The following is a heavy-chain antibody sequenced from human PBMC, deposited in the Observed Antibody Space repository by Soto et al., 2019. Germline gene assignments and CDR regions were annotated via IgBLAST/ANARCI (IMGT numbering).Heavy chain of an antibody. Sequence: QMQLVQSGPEVKKPGTSVKVSCKASVFTFTSSAVPWVRQARGQRLEWIGWIVVGSGNTNYAQKFQERVTITRDMSTSTAYMELSSLRSEDTAVYYGAGSIAEDYYYYGMDVWGQGTTVTVSS. CDR2: IVVGSGNT. CDR1: VFTFTSSA. D-gene: IGHD6-13*01. CDR3: AGSIAEDYYYYGMDV. J-gene: IGHJ6*02. V-gene: IGHV1-58*01.